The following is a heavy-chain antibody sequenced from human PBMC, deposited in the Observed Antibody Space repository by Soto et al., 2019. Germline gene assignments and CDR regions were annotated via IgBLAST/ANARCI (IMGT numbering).Heavy chain of an antibody. CDR1: GGSISSGGYY. D-gene: IGHD1-1*01. V-gene: IGHV4-31*03. CDR3: AKEGRGKLGTTSLDYGMDV. J-gene: IGHJ6*02. Sequence: QVQLQESGPGLVKPSQTLSLTCTVSGGSISSGGYYWSWIRQHPGKGLEWIGYIYYSGSTYYNPSLKRRVTISVDTSKNQFSLKLSSVTAADTAVYYCAKEGRGKLGTTSLDYGMDVWGQGTTVTVSS. CDR2: IYYSGST.